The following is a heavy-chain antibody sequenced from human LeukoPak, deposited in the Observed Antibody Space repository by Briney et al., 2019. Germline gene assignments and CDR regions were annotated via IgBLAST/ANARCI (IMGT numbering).Heavy chain of an antibody. Sequence: GGSLRLSCAASGFTFSSYGMHWVRQAPGKGLEWVAFIRYDGSNKYYADSVKGRFTISRDNSKNTLYLQMNSLRAEDTAVHYCAKDGSSGYFPDAFDIWGQGTMVTVSS. V-gene: IGHV3-30*02. CDR3: AKDGSSGYFPDAFDI. J-gene: IGHJ3*02. CDR2: IRYDGSNK. CDR1: GFTFSSYG. D-gene: IGHD3-22*01.